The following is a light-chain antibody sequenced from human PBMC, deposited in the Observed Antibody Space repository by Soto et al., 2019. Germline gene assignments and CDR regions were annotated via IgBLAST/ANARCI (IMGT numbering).Light chain of an antibody. CDR2: GAS. Sequence: EIVLTQSPGTLSLSPGERATLSCRASQSVSSSYLAWYQQKPGQAPRLLIYGASSRATGIPDRFSGSGSGTDFTLTISRLEPEDFAVYYCQPYGSSPATFGQGNKVDIK. V-gene: IGKV3-20*01. CDR3: QPYGSSPAT. CDR1: QSVSSSY. J-gene: IGKJ1*01.